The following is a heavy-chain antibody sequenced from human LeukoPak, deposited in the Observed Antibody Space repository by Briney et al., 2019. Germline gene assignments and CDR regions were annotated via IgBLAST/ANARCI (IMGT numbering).Heavy chain of an antibody. CDR1: GGSITSHY. CDR3: ATQGLGNNGGHSWFDP. D-gene: IGHD1/OR15-1a*01. V-gene: IGHV4-4*09. CDR2: VHTSGTL. Sequence: SETLSLTCSVSGGSITSHYWSWIRQPPGKGLEWIGYVHTSGTLYYNPSLKSRVTMAVDTSKNQFSLKLTSATASDTAVYYCATQGLGNNGGHSWFDPWGHGTLVTVSS. J-gene: IGHJ5*02.